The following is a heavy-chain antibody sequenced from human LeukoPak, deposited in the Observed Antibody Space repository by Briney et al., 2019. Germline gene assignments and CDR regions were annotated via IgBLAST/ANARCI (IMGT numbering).Heavy chain of an antibody. D-gene: IGHD2-2*01. J-gene: IGHJ4*02. V-gene: IGHV3-30*18. Sequence: GGSLRLSCAASGFSFSNYGMHWVRQAPGKGLEWVAVISYDGSNKYYVDSEKGRFTISRDNSKNTLYLQMNSLRAEDTAVYYCAKEYPYYCDYWGQGTLVTVSS. CDR2: ISYDGSNK. CDR1: GFSFSNYG. CDR3: AKEYPYYCDY.